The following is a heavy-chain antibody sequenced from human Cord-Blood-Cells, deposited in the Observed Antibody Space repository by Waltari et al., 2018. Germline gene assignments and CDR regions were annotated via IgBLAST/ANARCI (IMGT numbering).Heavy chain of an antibody. D-gene: IGHD3-22*01. Sequence: QVQLQESGPGLVKPSGTLSLTCAVSGGSISSSNWWSWVRQPPGKGLEWIGEIYHSGSTNYNPSIKSRVTISVDKSKNQFSLKLSSVTAADTAVYYCASLVDYYDSSGYSDAFDIWGQGTMVTVSS. CDR3: ASLVDYYDSSGYSDAFDI. J-gene: IGHJ3*02. V-gene: IGHV4-4*02. CDR1: GGSISSSNW. CDR2: IYHSGST.